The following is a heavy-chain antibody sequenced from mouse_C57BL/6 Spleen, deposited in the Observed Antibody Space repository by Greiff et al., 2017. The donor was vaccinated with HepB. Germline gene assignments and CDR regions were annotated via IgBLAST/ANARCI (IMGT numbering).Heavy chain of an antibody. CDR2: IWTGGGT. Sequence: VMLVESGPGLVAPSPCLSLTCTVSGFSLTSYAISWVRQPPGKGLEWLGVIWTGGGTTYNSALKSSLSISKDNSKSQVFLKMNSLHTDDTARYYCARTEDSSGYYYYAMDYWGQGTSVTVSS. V-gene: IGHV2-9-1*01. CDR1: GFSLTSYA. D-gene: IGHD3-2*02. CDR3: ARTEDSSGYYYYAMDY. J-gene: IGHJ4*01.